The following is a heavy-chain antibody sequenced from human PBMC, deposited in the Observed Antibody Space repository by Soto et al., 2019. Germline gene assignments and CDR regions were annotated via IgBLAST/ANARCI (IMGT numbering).Heavy chain of an antibody. CDR1: GGSISSYY. J-gene: IGHJ4*02. Sequence: SETLSLTCTVSGGSISSYYWSWIRQPPGKGLEWIGYIYYSGSTNYNPSLKSRVTISVDTSKNQFSLKLSSVTAADTAVYYCARGQWLVDYWGQGTLVTVSS. CDR2: IYYSGST. D-gene: IGHD6-19*01. CDR3: ARGQWLVDY. V-gene: IGHV4-59*01.